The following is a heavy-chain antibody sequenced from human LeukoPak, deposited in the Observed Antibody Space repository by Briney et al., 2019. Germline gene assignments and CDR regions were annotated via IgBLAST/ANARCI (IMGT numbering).Heavy chain of an antibody. J-gene: IGHJ6*03. V-gene: IGHV3-23*01. Sequence: GGSLRLSCVASGFTFSSYEMNWVRQAPGKGLEWVSVISGSGGSTYYADSVKGRFTISRDNSKNTLYLQMNSLRAEDTALYYCAKLYGDYYYYYYMDVWGKGTTVTVSS. CDR2: ISGSGGST. D-gene: IGHD4-17*01. CDR3: AKLYGDYYYYYYMDV. CDR1: GFTFSSYE.